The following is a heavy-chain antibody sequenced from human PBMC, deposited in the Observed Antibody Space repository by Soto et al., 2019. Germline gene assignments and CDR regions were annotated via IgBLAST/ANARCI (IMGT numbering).Heavy chain of an antibody. CDR1: GGSFSGYY. CDR2: INHSGST. CDR3: ARTGGTTIENAEQQLDYYYYYMDV. J-gene: IGHJ6*03. V-gene: IGHV4-34*01. D-gene: IGHD6-13*01. Sequence: SETLSLTCAVYGGSFSGYYWSWIRQPPGKGLEWIGEINHSGSTNYNPSLKSRVTISVDTSKNQFSLKLSSVTAADTAVYYCARTGGTTIENAEQQLDYYYYYMDVWGKGTTVTVSS.